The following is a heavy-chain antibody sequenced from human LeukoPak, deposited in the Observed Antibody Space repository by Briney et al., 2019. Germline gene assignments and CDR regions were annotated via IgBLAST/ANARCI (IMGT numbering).Heavy chain of an antibody. Sequence: SVKVSCKASGGTFSSYAISWVRQAPGQGLEWMGRIIPIFGTANYAQKFQGRVTITTDESTSTAYMELSSLRSEDTAVYYCARDYGYNGNYGVGGWFDPWGQGTLVIVSS. V-gene: IGHV1-69*05. CDR1: GGTFSSYA. CDR3: ARDYGYNGNYGVGGWFDP. D-gene: IGHD1-7*01. J-gene: IGHJ5*02. CDR2: IIPIFGTA.